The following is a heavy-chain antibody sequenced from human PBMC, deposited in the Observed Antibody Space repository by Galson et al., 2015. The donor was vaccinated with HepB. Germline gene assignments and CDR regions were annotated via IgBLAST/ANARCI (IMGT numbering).Heavy chain of an antibody. V-gene: IGHV3-30*03. Sequence: SLRLSCAASGFTFSSYGMHWVRQAPGKGLEWVAVISYDGSNKYYADSVKGRFTISRDNSKNTLYLQMNSLRAEDTAVYYCAGAAMMEYYYYGMDVWCQGTTVTVS. J-gene: IGHJ6*02. CDR2: ISYDGSNK. CDR3: AGAAMMEYYYYGMDV. D-gene: IGHD3-16*01. CDR1: GFTFSSYG.